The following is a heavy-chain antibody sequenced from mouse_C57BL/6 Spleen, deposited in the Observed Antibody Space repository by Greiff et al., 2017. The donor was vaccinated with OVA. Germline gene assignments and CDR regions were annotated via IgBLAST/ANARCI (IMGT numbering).Heavy chain of an antibody. Sequence: EVMLVESGGGLVKPGGSLKLSCAASGFTFSDYGMHWVRQAPEKGLEWVAYISSGSSTIYYADTVKGRFTISRDNANNTLFLQMTSLRSEDTAVYCCARCSSSRYWYFDVWGTGTTVTVSS. CDR3: ARCSSSRYWYFDV. CDR2: ISSGSSTI. D-gene: IGHD1-1*01. J-gene: IGHJ1*03. V-gene: IGHV5-17*01. CDR1: GFTFSDYG.